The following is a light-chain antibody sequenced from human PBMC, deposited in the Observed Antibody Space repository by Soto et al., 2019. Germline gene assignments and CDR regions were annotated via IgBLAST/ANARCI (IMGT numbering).Light chain of an antibody. CDR1: SSNIGDNY. Sequence: QSVLTQPPSVSAAPGQTVTIYCSGSSSNIGDNYVSWYQQLPATAPKLLIYENNKRPSGIPDRFSGSKSGTSATLGITGLQTGDEADYYCGAWDTTLSAWVFGGGTKLTVL. CDR2: ENN. V-gene: IGLV1-51*02. CDR3: GAWDTTLSAWV. J-gene: IGLJ3*02.